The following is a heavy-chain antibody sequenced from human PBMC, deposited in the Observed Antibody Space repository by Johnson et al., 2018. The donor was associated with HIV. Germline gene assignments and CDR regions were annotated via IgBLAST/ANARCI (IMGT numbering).Heavy chain of an antibody. D-gene: IGHD3-16*01. V-gene: IGHV3-30*03. Sequence: QEQLVESGGGVVQPGRSLRLSCAASGFTFSSYGMHWVRQAPGKGLEWVAVISYYGSNKYYADSAKGRFTISRDNAKNSLYLQMSSLRAEDTAVYYCTREFGDLRAFDIWGQGTMVTVSS. J-gene: IGHJ3*02. CDR1: GFTFSSYG. CDR2: ISYYGSNK. CDR3: TREFGDLRAFDI.